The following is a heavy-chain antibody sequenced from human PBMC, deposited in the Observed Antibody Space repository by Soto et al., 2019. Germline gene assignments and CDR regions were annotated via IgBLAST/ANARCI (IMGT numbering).Heavy chain of an antibody. CDR2: IRSKANSYAT. CDR3: TSLMDIVATIPFDY. CDR1: GFTFSGSA. J-gene: IGHJ4*02. V-gene: IGHV3-73*01. Sequence: ESGGGLVQPGGSLKLSCAASGFTFSGSAMHWVRQASGKGLEWVGRIRSKANSYATAYAASVKGRFTISRDDSKNTAYLQMNSLKTEDTAVYYCTSLMDIVATIPFDYWGQGTLVTVSS. D-gene: IGHD5-12*01.